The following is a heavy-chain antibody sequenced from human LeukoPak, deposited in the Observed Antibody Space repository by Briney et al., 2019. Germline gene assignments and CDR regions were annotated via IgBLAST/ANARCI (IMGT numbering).Heavy chain of an antibody. V-gene: IGHV4-39*01. CDR2: IYYSGST. Sequence: PPETLSLTCTVSGGSISSSSYYWGWIRQPPGKGLAWIGSIYYSGSTYYNPSLKSRVTISVATSKNQFSLKLSSVTAADTAVYYCARLGRIAARRGSLDYWGQGTLVTVSS. D-gene: IGHD6-6*01. CDR1: GGSISSSSYY. J-gene: IGHJ4*02. CDR3: ARLGRIAARRGSLDY.